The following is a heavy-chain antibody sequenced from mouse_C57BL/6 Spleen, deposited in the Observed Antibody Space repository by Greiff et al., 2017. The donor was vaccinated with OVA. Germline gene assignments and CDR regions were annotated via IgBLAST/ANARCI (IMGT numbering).Heavy chain of an antibody. CDR3: ARFYYGSSHWYFDV. CDR1: GYTFTSYW. CDR2: IDPSDSSP. V-gene: IGHV1-69*01. D-gene: IGHD1-1*01. Sequence: QVQLQQPGAELVMPGASVKLSCKASGYTFTSYWMHWVKQRPGQGLEWIGEIDPSDSSPNYNQKFKGKSTLPVDKSSSTAYMQLSSLTSEDSAVYYCARFYYGSSHWYFDVWGTGTTVTVSS. J-gene: IGHJ1*03.